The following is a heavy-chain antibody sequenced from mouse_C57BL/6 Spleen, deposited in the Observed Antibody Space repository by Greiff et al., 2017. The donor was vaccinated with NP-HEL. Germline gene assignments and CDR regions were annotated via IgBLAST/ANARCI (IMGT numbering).Heavy chain of an antibody. D-gene: IGHD1-1*01. CDR3: ARVYGTGFAY. Sequence: EVMLVESEGGLVQPGSSMKLSCTASGFTFSDYYMAWVRQVPEKGLEWVANINYDGSSTYYLDSLKSRFLISRDNAKNILYLQMSSLKSEDTATYYCARVYGTGFAYWGQGTLVTVSA. CDR1: GFTFSDYY. CDR2: INYDGSST. V-gene: IGHV5-16*01. J-gene: IGHJ3*01.